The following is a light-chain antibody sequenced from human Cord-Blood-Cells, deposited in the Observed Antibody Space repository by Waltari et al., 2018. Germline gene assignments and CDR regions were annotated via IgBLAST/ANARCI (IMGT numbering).Light chain of an antibody. V-gene: IGKV1-39*01. CDR3: QPGYSTPFT. J-gene: IGKJ3*01. CDR2: AAS. Sequence: DIQMTQSPSSLSASVGDRVTITCRASQSISSYLNWYQQKPGKAPKRLIYAASSLQSGVPSNFSGSGSGTDLSLTISSLQPDDFATYDCQPGYSTPFTFGPGTKVDI. CDR1: QSISSY.